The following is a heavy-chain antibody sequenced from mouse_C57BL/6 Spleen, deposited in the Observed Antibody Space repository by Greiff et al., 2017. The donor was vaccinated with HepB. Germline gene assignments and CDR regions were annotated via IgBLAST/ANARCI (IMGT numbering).Heavy chain of an antibody. Sequence: EVQLQQSGTVLVRPGASVKMSCTTSGFTFTGYCMHWVKQRPGQGLEWIGAIYPGNSDTSYNQKFKGKAKITAVTSASTAYLELSSLTNEDSAVYYCTSKSNWYFDVWGTGTTVTVSA. V-gene: IGHV1-5*01. CDR1: GFTFTGYC. CDR2: IYPGNSDT. J-gene: IGHJ1*03. CDR3: TSKSNWYFDV.